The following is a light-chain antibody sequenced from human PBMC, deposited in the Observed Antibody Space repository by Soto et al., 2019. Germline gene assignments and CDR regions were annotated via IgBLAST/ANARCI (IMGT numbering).Light chain of an antibody. J-gene: IGKJ2*01. CDR2: KAS. Sequence: DIQMTQSPSTLSASVGDRVTITCRASQSISAWLAWYQQKPGKAPKLLMYKASILASGVPSRFSGSGSGTEFTLTISSLQPEDFATYYCQQYNSYSRTFGQGTELEIK. V-gene: IGKV1-5*03. CDR3: QQYNSYSRT. CDR1: QSISAW.